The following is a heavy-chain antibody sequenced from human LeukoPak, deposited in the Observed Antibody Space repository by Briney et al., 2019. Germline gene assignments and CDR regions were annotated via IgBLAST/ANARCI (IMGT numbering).Heavy chain of an antibody. V-gene: IGHV3-7*01. CDR1: GFTFSSYW. D-gene: IGHD1-7*01. CDR3: ARDGITCTRDY. J-gene: IGHJ4*02. CDR2: IKQYGSEK. Sequence: GGSLRLSCAASGFTFSSYWMSWVRQAPGKGLEWVANIKQYGSEKYYVDSVKGRFTISRDNAKNSLYLQMNSLRAEDTAVYYCARDGITCTRDYWGQGALVTVSS.